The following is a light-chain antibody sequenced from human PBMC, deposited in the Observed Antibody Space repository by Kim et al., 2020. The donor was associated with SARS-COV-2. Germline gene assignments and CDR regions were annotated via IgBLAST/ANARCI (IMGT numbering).Light chain of an antibody. CDR1: RSNSGSNY. CDR3: AAWDDSLSGNFV. J-gene: IGLJ1*01. V-gene: IGLV1-47*01. CDR2: RTN. Sequence: RITFSYPGSRSNSGSNYAYCSQQPPATAPNLLIYRTNPPPSGAPARFSGSTSGTSASLANRGPRSEDEAYYYCAAWDDSLSGNFVFGTGTKVTGL.